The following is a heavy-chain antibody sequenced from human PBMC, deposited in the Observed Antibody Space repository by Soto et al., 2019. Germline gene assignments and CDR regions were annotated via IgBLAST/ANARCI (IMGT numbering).Heavy chain of an antibody. V-gene: IGHV1-58*01. CDR3: AAGLLWFGELNWFDP. Sequence: GASVKVSCKASGFTFTSSAVQWVRQARGQRLEWIGWIVVGSGNTNYAQKFQERVTITRDMSTSTAYMELSSLRSEDTAVYYCAAGLLWFGELNWFDPWGQRTLVTVSS. J-gene: IGHJ5*02. CDR2: IVVGSGNT. D-gene: IGHD3-10*01. CDR1: GFTFTSSA.